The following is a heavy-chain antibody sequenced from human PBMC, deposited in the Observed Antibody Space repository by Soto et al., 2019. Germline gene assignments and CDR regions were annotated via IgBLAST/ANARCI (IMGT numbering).Heavy chain of an antibody. CDR1: GGSISSGGYY. CDR3: ARVRTYSSSWDSFDFDS. J-gene: IGHJ4*02. Sequence: QVHLQESGPGLVKPSQTLSLTCTVSGGSISSGGYYWSWIRQHPGKGLEWIGYIYYSGNTYYNPSLRSRITVSVDTSKNQFSLKLSSVTAADTAVYYCARVRTYSSSWDSFDFDSWGQGTLVTVSP. CDR2: IYYSGNT. V-gene: IGHV4-31*03. D-gene: IGHD6-13*01.